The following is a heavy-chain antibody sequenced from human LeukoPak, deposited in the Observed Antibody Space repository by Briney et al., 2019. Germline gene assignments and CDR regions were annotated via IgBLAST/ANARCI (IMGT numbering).Heavy chain of an antibody. D-gene: IGHD3-10*01. J-gene: IGHJ3*01. Sequence: GESLKISCKGSGYSLTDYWIGWVRQMPGKGLQWMAIIYPDDSDIRYSPSFQGQVTISADKSIITAYLQWSSLKASDTAMYYCARHGRGSRSPNAFDFWGQGTMVTVSS. CDR2: IYPDDSDI. CDR3: ARHGRGSRSPNAFDF. V-gene: IGHV5-51*01. CDR1: GYSLTDYW.